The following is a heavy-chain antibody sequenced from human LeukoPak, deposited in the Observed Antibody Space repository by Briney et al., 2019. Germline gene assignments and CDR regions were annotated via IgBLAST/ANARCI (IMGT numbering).Heavy chain of an antibody. CDR3: ARFDDSPLGLDY. Sequence: PSETLSLTCTVSGGSISSYYWSWIRQPPGKGLEWIGYIYYSGSTNYNPSLKSRVTISVDTSKNQFSLKLSSVTAADTAVYYCARFDDSPLGLDYWGQGTLVTVSS. V-gene: IGHV4-59*01. D-gene: IGHD3-22*01. CDR1: GGSISSYY. J-gene: IGHJ4*02. CDR2: IYYSGST.